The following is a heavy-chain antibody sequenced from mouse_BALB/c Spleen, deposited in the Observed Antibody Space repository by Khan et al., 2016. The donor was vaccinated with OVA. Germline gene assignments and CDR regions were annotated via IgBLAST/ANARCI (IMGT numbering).Heavy chain of an antibody. D-gene: IGHD2-10*01. CDR3: ARQPYYHYDSMDY. CDR2: IWSDGST. CDR1: GFSLTYYG. V-gene: IGHV2-6-1*01. J-gene: IGHJ4*01. Sequence: QVQLKQSGPGLVAPSQSLSTTCTISGFSLTYYGIHWVRQPPGKGLEWLVVIWSDGSTTYNSALKSRLTISKDNSKSQVFLKMNSLQTDDTAVYFCARQPYYHYDSMDYWGQGTSVTVSS.